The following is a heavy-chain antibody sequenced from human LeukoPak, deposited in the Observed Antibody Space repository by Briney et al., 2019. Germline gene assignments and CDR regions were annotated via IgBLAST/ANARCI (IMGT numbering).Heavy chain of an antibody. V-gene: IGHV3-64*01. CDR1: GFIVSDYA. CDR2: ISNTGGST. Sequence: PGGSLRLSCAASGFIVSDYAMHWVRQAPGKGLEYVSGISNTGGSTYYANSVKGRFTISRDNSKNTLYLQMGSLRAEDMAVYYCARDPTYYYGPGRPTGMDVWGQGTTVTVSS. J-gene: IGHJ6*02. D-gene: IGHD3-10*01. CDR3: ARDPTYYYGPGRPTGMDV.